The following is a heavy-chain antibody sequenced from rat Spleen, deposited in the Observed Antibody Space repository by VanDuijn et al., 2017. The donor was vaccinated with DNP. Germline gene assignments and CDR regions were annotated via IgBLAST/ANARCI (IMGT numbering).Heavy chain of an antibody. Sequence: EVQLVESGGGLVQPGRSLKLSCAASGFTFSAYYMHWIRQTPTRGLEWVGSIGPSGASTYYRDSVKGRFTISRDNAKSPLFLQMDSLRSEETATYYCARHGEVPSRYAMDAWGQGTAVTVSS. D-gene: IGHD1-5*01. J-gene: IGHJ4*01. CDR1: GFTFSAYY. CDR3: ARHGEVPSRYAMDA. CDR2: IGPSGAST. V-gene: IGHV5S11*01.